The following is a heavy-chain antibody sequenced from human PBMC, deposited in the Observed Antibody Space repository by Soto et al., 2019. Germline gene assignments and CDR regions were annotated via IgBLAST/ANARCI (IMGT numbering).Heavy chain of an antibody. J-gene: IGHJ5*02. V-gene: IGHV1-18*01. D-gene: IGHD3-10*01. Sequence: QVQLVQSGAEVKKPGASVKVSCKASGYTFSNYGISWVRQAPGQGLEWMGWISAYNGNIKFAQKVQGRVTMTTDTFTSTADMELRSLRSDDTAVYYCARAPPGEGAAMFDLWGQGTLVTVSS. CDR2: ISAYNGNI. CDR3: ARAPPGEGAAMFDL. CDR1: GYTFSNYG.